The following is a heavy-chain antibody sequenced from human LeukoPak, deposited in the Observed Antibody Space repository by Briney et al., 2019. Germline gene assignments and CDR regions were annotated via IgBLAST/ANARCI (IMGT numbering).Heavy chain of an antibody. D-gene: IGHD3-22*01. CDR3: ARRLRGSGYYDFDL. J-gene: IGHJ2*01. CDR2: IYYSGST. Sequence: PSETLSLTCTVSGGSISSYYWSWIRQPPGKGLEWIGYIYYSGSTNYNPSLKSRVTISVDTSKNQFSLKLSSVTAADTAVYYCARRLRGSGYYDFDLWGRGTLVTVSS. V-gene: IGHV4-59*08. CDR1: GGSISSYY.